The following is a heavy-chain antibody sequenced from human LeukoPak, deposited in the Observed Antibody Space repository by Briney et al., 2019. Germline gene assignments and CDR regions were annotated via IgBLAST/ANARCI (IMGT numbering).Heavy chain of an antibody. CDR2: ISSSSSYI. V-gene: IGHV3-21*01. Sequence: GGSLRLSCAASGFTFSSYSMNWVRQAPGKGLEWVSSISSSSSYIYYADSVKGRFTFSRDNAKNSLYLQMNSLRAEDTAVYYCARDGSSSGWYYFDYWGQGTLVTVSS. D-gene: IGHD6-19*01. CDR3: ARDGSSSGWYYFDY. J-gene: IGHJ4*02. CDR1: GFTFSSYS.